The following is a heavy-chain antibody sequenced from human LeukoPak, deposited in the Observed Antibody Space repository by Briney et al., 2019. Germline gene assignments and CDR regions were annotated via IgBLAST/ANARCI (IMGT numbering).Heavy chain of an antibody. CDR2: IYYSGDT. CDR1: GGSISSYS. CDR3: ARVYWYYDASGSRETYEYMDV. J-gene: IGHJ6*03. Sequence: PSETLSLTCTVSGGSISSYSWGWLRQPPGKGLELIGHIYYSGDTYYNPSLKSRVTMSVDTSKNQFSLKVNSVAAADSAVYYCARVYWYYDASGSRETYEYMDVWGKGTTVTVSS. V-gene: IGHV4-59*04. D-gene: IGHD3-10*01.